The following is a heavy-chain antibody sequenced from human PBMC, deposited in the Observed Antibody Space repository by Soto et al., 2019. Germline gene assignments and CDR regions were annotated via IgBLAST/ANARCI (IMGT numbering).Heavy chain of an antibody. CDR3: ARSIAAAVDLDY. V-gene: IGHV1-18*01. CDR1: GYTFSSYG. D-gene: IGHD6-13*01. Sequence: ASVKVSCKASGYTFSSYGISWVRQAPGQGLEWMGWISAYNGNTNYAQKLQGRVTMTTDTSTSTACMEVRSLRSDDTAVYYCARSIAAAVDLDYWGQGTLVTVSS. CDR2: ISAYNGNT. J-gene: IGHJ4*02.